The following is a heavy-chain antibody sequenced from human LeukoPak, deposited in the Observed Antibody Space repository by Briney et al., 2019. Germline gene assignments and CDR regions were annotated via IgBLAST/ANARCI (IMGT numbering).Heavy chain of an antibody. CDR3: ARGTYYDFWSGLLYNWFDP. CDR1: GFTFSSYW. V-gene: IGHV3-7*01. D-gene: IGHD3-3*01. J-gene: IGHJ5*02. Sequence: PGGSLRLSCTASGFTFSSYWMSWVRQAPGKGLEWVANIKQDGSEKYYVDSVKGRFTISRDNAKNSLYLQMNSLRAEDTAVYYCARGTYYDFWSGLLYNWFDPWGQGTLVTVSS. CDR2: IKQDGSEK.